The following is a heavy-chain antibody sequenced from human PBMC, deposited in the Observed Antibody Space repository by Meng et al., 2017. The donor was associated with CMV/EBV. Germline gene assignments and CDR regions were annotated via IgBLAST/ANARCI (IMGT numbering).Heavy chain of an antibody. Sequence: QVHPREEAPGVVKPSAPLSLTCTVSGGTIISRSYYWGWIAQPPGKGLEWIGSIYYSGSTYYNPSLKSRVTISVDTSKNQFSLKLSSVTAADTAVYYCARDSAVAGVVDYWGQGTLVTVSS. CDR2: IYYSGST. V-gene: IGHV4-39*07. CDR3: ARDSAVAGVVDY. CDR1: GGTIISRSYY. D-gene: IGHD6-19*01. J-gene: IGHJ4*02.